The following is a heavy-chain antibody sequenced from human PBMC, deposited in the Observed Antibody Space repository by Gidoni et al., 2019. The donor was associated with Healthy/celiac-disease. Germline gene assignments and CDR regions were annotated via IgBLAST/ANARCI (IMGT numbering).Heavy chain of an antibody. CDR1: GGTLSSYP. CDR3: AKHIGATIEDYYYGMDV. J-gene: IGHJ6*02. V-gene: IGHV1-69*06. D-gene: IGHD5-12*01. CDR2: IIPIFGTA. Sequence: QVQLVQSGAEVKYPGSSVTVSCNASGGTLSSYPISWVRQAPGQRLEWMGGIIPIFGTANYAQKFQGRVTITADKSTSTAYMELSSMRSEDTAVYDCAKHIGATIEDYYYGMDVWGQGTTVTVSS.